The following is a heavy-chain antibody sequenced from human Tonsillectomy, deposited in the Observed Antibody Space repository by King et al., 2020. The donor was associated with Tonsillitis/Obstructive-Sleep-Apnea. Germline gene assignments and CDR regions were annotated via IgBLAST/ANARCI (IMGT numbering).Heavy chain of an antibody. CDR3: ARYRPCSSTSCGDAFDI. J-gene: IGHJ3*02. CDR1: GYTFTSHG. Sequence: QLVQSGAEVKKPGASVTVSCKASGYTFTSHGISWVRQAPGQGLEWMGWTSTHNGNTNYAQKLQGRVTMTTDTSTSTAYMELRSLTSDDAAVYYCARYRPCSSTSCGDAFDIWGQGTMVTVSS. D-gene: IGHD2-2*01. CDR2: TSTHNGNT. V-gene: IGHV1-18*01.